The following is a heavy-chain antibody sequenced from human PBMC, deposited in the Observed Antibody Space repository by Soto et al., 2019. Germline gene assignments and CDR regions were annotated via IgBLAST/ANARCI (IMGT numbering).Heavy chain of an antibody. D-gene: IGHD6-19*01. CDR2: ISSSSSTI. CDR3: ARDPDVVASGAVQDRDDY. J-gene: IGHJ4*02. CDR1: GFTFSSYS. Sequence: GGSLRLSCAASGFTFSSYSMNWVRQAPGKGLEWVSYISSSSSTIYYADSLKGRFTISRDNAKNSLYLQMNSLRAEDTAVYYCARDPDVVASGAVQDRDDYWGQGTLVTVSS. V-gene: IGHV3-48*01.